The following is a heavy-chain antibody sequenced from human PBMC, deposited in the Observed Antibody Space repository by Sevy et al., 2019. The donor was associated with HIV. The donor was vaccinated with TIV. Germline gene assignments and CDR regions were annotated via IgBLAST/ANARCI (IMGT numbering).Heavy chain of an antibody. CDR1: GFAFSTYG. CDR3: VRERRSSGIDY. CDR2: IWYEGINK. V-gene: IGHV3-33*01. J-gene: IGHJ4*01. D-gene: IGHD3-10*01. Sequence: GGSLRLSCTASGFAFSTYGMHWVRQAPGKGLEWVAIIWYEGINKDYAQPVKGRFTISRDNSKNTLYLQMNSLRVDDTAVYYCVRERRSSGIDYWGQGTLVTVSS.